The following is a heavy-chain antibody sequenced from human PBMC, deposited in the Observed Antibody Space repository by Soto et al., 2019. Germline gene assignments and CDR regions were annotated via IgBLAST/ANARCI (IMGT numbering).Heavy chain of an antibody. D-gene: IGHD3-10*01. CDR1: GVSISGYY. CDR3: ARDFYASGSRFEY. J-gene: IGHJ4*02. CDR2: IYSSGTT. Sequence: PSETLSLTCTVSGVSISGYYWTRIRQPAGKGLEWIGRIYSSGTTNYNPSLKSRVTMSVDTSKNQFSLNLNSVTAADTAMYYCARDFYASGSRFEYWGQGTLVTVSS. V-gene: IGHV4-4*07.